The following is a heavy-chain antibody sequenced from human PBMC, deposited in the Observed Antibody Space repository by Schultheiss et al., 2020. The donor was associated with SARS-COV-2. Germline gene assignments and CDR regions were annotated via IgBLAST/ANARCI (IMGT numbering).Heavy chain of an antibody. CDR1: GGSISRYY. D-gene: IGHD3-9*01. Sequence: SETLSLTCTVSGGSISRYYWSWIRQHPGKGLEWIGYIYYSGSTYYNPSLKSRVTISVDTSKNQFSLKLSSVTAADTAVYYCARAVLRYFDWTLDYWGQGTLVTVSS. J-gene: IGHJ4*02. V-gene: IGHV4-59*08. CDR3: ARAVLRYFDWTLDY. CDR2: IYYSGST.